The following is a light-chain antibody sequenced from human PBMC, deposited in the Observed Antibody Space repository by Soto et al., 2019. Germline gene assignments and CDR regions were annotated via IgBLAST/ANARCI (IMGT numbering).Light chain of an antibody. CDR1: QSVSSSY. J-gene: IGKJ5*01. Sequence: EIVLTQSPGTLSLSPGERATLYCRASQSVSSSYLAWYQQKPGQAPRLLIYGASSRATGIPDRFSGSGSGTDFTLTISRLEPEDFAVYYCQHFGSSSPITFGQGTRLEIK. V-gene: IGKV3-20*01. CDR2: GAS. CDR3: QHFGSSSPIT.